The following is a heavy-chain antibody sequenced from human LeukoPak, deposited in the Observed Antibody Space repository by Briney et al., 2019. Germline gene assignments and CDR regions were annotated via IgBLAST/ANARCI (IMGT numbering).Heavy chain of an antibody. CDR1: GGSISSYY. D-gene: IGHD6-13*01. CDR3: ARVQYSSRDFDY. J-gene: IGHJ4*02. Sequence: SETLSLTCTVSGGSISSYYWSWIRQPPGKGLEWIGYIYYSGSTNYNPSLRSRVTISVDTSKNQFSLKLSSVTAADTAVYYCARVQYSSRDFDYWGQGTLVTVSS. V-gene: IGHV4-59*12. CDR2: IYYSGST.